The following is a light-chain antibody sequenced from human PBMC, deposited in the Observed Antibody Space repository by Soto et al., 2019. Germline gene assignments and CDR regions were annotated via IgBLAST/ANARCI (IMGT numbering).Light chain of an antibody. J-gene: IGKJ2*01. Sequence: EIVMTQSPATRSVSPGERATLSCRASQSVSINLAWYQQTPGQAPRLLIYDASARTSGSAARFSGSWSGTEFTPTISSLHYEDFAVYYCQQYNNWPPGYTFGQGTKLEIK. V-gene: IGKV3-15*01. CDR2: DAS. CDR3: QQYNNWPPGYT. CDR1: QSVSIN.